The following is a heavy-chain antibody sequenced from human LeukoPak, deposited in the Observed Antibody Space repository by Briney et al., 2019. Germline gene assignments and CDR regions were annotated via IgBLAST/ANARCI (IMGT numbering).Heavy chain of an antibody. D-gene: IGHD2-15*01. CDR2: IYYSGST. J-gene: IGHJ3*02. CDR1: GGSISSGDYY. CDR3: ARVIVVVAALAAFDI. Sequence: SETLSLTCTVSGGSISSGDYYWSWIRQPPGKGLEWIGYIYYSGSTYYNPSLKSRVTISVDTSKNQFSLKLSSVTAADTAVYYCARVIVVVAALAAFDIWGQGTMVTVSS. V-gene: IGHV4-30-4*08.